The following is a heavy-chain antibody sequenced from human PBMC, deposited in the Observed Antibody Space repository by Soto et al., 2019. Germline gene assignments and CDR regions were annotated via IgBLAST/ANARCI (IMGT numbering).Heavy chain of an antibody. Sequence: GGSLRLSCAASGFNFGNSWMDWVRQAPGKGLEWVANINQDGSERHYVDSVKGRFTISRDNAKNSLYLQMSGLTAEDSALYYCSTSLDYWGQGTPVTVSS. J-gene: IGHJ4*02. V-gene: IGHV3-7*01. CDR1: GFNFGNSW. CDR2: INQDGSER. CDR3: STSLDY.